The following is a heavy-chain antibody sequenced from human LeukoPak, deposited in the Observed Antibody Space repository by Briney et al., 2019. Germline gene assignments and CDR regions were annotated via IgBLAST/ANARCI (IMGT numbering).Heavy chain of an antibody. CDR1: GGSISSSSDY. Sequence: SETLSLTCTVSGGSISSSSDYWGWIRQAPGKGLEWIGSFFVSGSTHYNPSLRSRATLFVDTSKNQFSLKLTSMTAADAATYFCARQFATAAADTRGYFDYWGQRTVVAVSS. V-gene: IGHV4-39*01. CDR3: ARQFATAAADTRGYFDY. CDR2: FFVSGST. J-gene: IGHJ4*02. D-gene: IGHD6-25*01.